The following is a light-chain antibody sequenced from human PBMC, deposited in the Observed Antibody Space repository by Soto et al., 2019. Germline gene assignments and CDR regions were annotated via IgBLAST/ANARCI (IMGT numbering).Light chain of an antibody. CDR3: LQDYNSPLT. Sequence: AIQMTQSPSSLSASVGDRVTITCRASQGIRNELGWYQQKPGKAPNLLIYAASSLESGVPSRFSVSGSDRDLTLTISGLQPEDSATYYCLQDYNSPLTFGGGTKVEIK. CDR1: QGIRNE. J-gene: IGKJ4*01. V-gene: IGKV1-6*01. CDR2: AAS.